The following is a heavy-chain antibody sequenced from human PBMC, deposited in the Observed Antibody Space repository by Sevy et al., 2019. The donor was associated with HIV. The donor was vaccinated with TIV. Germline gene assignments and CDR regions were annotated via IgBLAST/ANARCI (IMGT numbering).Heavy chain of an antibody. CDR3: TRVTFYSSSWYLYSDDAFDI. CDR1: GFTFGDYA. D-gene: IGHD6-13*01. J-gene: IGHJ3*02. CDR2: IRSKAYGGTT. Sequence: GGSLRLSCTASGFTFGDYAMSWFRQAPGKGLEWVGFIRSKAYGGTTEYAASVKGRFTISSDDSKSIAYLKMNSLKTEDTAVYYCTRVTFYSSSWYLYSDDAFDIWGQGTMVTVSS. V-gene: IGHV3-49*03.